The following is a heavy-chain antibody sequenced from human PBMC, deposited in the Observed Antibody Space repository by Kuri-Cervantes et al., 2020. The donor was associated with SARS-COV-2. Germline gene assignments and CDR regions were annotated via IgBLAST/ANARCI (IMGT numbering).Heavy chain of an antibody. Sequence: SAVNDTFKAYGGTFSSYAISWVRQAPGQGLEWMGGIIPIFGTASYAQKFQGRVTITTDESTSTAYMELSSLRSEDTAVYYCASFYGGNSGDAFDIWGQWTMVTVSS. CDR3: ASFYGGNSGDAFDI. J-gene: IGHJ3*02. CDR1: GGTFSSYA. V-gene: IGHV1-69*05. CDR2: IIPIFGTA. D-gene: IGHD4-23*01.